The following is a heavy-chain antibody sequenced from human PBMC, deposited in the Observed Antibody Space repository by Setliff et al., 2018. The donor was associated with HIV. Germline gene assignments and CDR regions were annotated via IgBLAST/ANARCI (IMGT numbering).Heavy chain of an antibody. CDR2: ISPANGNT. CDR1: GYTFTGNY. V-gene: IGHV1-18*04. CDR3: ARVFYSSSWNNGWFDP. J-gene: IGHJ5*02. Sequence: GASVKVSCKASGYTFTGNYIHWVRQAPGQGLEWMGWISPANGNTNYAQNVRGRVTMVTETSTSTAYMELRSLRSDDTAVYYCARVFYSSSWNNGWFDPWGQGTLVTVSS. D-gene: IGHD6-13*01.